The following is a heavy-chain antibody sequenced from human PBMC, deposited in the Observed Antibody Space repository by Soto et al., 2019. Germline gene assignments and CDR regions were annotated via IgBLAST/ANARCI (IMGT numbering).Heavy chain of an antibody. J-gene: IGHJ6*02. CDR1: GYSFTNYW. CDR3: ARTYSGSYSRGAYYYYGMDV. D-gene: IGHD1-26*01. V-gene: IGHV5-51*01. Sequence: GESLKISCKGSGYSFTNYWIAWVRQMPGKGLEYMGITYPSDSDTRYSPSFQGRVTISADKSISTAYLQWSSLKASDTAMYYCARTYSGSYSRGAYYYYGMDVWGQGTTVTVSS. CDR2: TYPSDSDT.